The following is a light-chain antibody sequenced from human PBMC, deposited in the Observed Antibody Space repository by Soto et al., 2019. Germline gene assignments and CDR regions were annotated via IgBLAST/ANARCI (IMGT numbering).Light chain of an antibody. CDR3: QQYAGSRT. CDR1: QSVTTR. CDR2: GAS. V-gene: IGKV3-20*01. J-gene: IGKJ1*01. Sequence: IVLTQSPGTLSLSPGERVTLSCRASQSVTTRLAWYQHKPGQAPRLLMSGASSRASGVPVRFSGSGSGTDFTLTINRLEPEDFAVYYCQQYAGSRTFGQGTKV.